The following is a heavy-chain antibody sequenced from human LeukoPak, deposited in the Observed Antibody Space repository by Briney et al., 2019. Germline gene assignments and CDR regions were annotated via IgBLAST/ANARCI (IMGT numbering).Heavy chain of an antibody. J-gene: IGHJ4*02. D-gene: IGHD3-3*01. CDR3: ATDRGWRTSGYYLYYFEY. CDR2: MKNDGSER. V-gene: IGHV3-7*01. Sequence: GGSLRLSCAASGFVFRNYFMSWVRQAPGKGLEWVASMKNDGSERYYVDSVRGRYTISRDNTKNSLFLQMSSLRAEDTAVYYCATDRGWRTSGYYLYYFEYWGQGTLVTFSS. CDR1: GFVFRNYF.